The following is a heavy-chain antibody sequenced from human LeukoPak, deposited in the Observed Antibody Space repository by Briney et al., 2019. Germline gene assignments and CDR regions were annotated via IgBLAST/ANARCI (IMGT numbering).Heavy chain of an antibody. CDR2: IYYSGST. CDR3: AREEMDGDHRFDY. D-gene: IGHD4-17*01. V-gene: IGHV4-59*01. Sequence: SETLSLTCTVSGRSISSYYWSWIRQPPGKGLEWIGYIYYSGSTNYSPSLKSRVTISVDTSKNQFSLKLSSVTAADTAVYYRAREEMDGDHRFDYWGQGTLVTVSS. CDR1: GRSISSYY. J-gene: IGHJ4*02.